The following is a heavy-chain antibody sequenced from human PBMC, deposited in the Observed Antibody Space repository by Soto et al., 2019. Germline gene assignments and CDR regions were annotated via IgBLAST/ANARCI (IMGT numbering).Heavy chain of an antibody. V-gene: IGHV1-69*01. D-gene: IGHD3-22*01. Sequence: QVQLVQSGAEVKKPGSSVKVSCKASGDTFSSYAINWVRQAPGQGLEWMGGFTPMFGTPNYAQKFKGRVKITGGESTSTVYVELSSLRSEDTAVYYCARVGPAHYYDSSGYYSPLDYWGQGTLVTVST. CDR1: GDTFSSYA. J-gene: IGHJ4*02. CDR2: FTPMFGTP. CDR3: ARVGPAHYYDSSGYYSPLDY.